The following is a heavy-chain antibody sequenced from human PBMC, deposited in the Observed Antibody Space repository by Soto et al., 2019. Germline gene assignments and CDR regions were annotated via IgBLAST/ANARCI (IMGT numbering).Heavy chain of an antibody. CDR3: AWYSGSYPSSTFDY. V-gene: IGHV3-11*06. CDR2: ISSSSSYT. Sequence: QVQLVESGGGLVKPGGSLRLSCAASGFTFCDYYMSWIRQAPGKGLEWVSYISSSSSYTNYADSVKGRFTISRDNAKNSLYLQMNSLRAEDTAVYYCAWYSGSYPSSTFDYWGQGSLVSVSS. D-gene: IGHD1-26*01. CDR1: GFTFCDYY. J-gene: IGHJ4*02.